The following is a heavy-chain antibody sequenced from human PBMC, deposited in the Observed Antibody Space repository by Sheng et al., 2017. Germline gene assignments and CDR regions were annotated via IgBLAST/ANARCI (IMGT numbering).Heavy chain of an antibody. D-gene: IGHD6-13*01. V-gene: IGHV3-20*04. J-gene: IGHJ3*02. CDR3: ARVPVYWGYSSSWRASTPAFDI. Sequence: EVQLVESGGGVVRPGGSLRLSCAASGFTFDDYGMSWVRQAPGKGLEWVSGINWNGGSTGYADSVKGRFTISRDNAKNSLYLQMNSLRAEDTALYYCARVPVYWGYSSSWRASTPAFDIWGQGTMVTVSS. CDR2: INWNGGST. CDR1: GFTFDDYG.